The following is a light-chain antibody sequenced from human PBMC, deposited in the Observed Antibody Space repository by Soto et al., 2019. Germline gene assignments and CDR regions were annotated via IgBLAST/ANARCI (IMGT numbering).Light chain of an antibody. CDR3: SSYTSSSTLV. J-gene: IGLJ3*02. Sequence: QSVLTQPASVSGSLGQSITISCTGTSVDVGGYNYVSWYQHHPGKAPRLLIFEVSNRPSGVSDRFSGAKSGNTASLTISGLQAEDEADYYCSSYTSSSTLVFGGGTKVTVL. CDR1: SVDVGGYNY. CDR2: EVS. V-gene: IGLV2-14*01.